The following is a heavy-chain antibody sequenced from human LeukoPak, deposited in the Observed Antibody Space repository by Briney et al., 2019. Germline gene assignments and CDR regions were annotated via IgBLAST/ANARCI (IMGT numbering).Heavy chain of an antibody. CDR3: XXXGVYIPLGY. CDR1: GFTLSDHY. J-gene: IGHJ4*02. V-gene: IGHV3-72*01. Sequence: GGSLRLSCAASGFTLSDHYMDWVRQAPGKGLEWLARSRDKARSYTTEYAASVQGRFTISRDDAENSLYLQMNSLKAEDTAVXXXXXXGVYIPLGYWGQGTLVTVSS. CDR2: SRDKARSYTT. D-gene: IGHD5/OR15-5a*01.